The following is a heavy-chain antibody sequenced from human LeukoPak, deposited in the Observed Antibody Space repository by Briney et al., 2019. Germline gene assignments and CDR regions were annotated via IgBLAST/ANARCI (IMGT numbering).Heavy chain of an antibody. D-gene: IGHD6-19*01. J-gene: IGHJ4*02. V-gene: IGHV3-66*01. Sequence: GGSLRLSCAASGFTVSSNYMSWVRQAPGKGLEWVSVIYSGGSTYYADSVKGRFTISRDNSKNTPYLQMNSLRAEDTAVYYCARDKAVAGWFDFDYWGQGTLVTVSS. CDR3: ARDKAVAGWFDFDY. CDR1: GFTVSSNY. CDR2: IYSGGST.